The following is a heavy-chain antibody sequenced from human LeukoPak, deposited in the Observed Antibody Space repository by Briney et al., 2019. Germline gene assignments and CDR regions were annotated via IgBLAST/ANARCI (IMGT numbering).Heavy chain of an antibody. CDR1: GGSISSYY. J-gene: IGHJ3*02. D-gene: IGHD3-3*01. Sequence: PSETLSLTCTVSGGSISSYYWSWIRQPAGKGLEWIGRIYTSGSTNYNPSLKSRVTMSVDTSKNQFSLKLSSVTAADTAVYYCARDNVEYLRFLEWLPEGGAFDIWGQGSMVTDSS. V-gene: IGHV4-4*07. CDR3: ARDNVEYLRFLEWLPEGGAFDI. CDR2: IYTSGST.